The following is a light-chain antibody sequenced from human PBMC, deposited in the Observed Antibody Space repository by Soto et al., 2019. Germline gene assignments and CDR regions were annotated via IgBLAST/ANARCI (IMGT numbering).Light chain of an antibody. Sequence: EIVLTQSPATLSLSPGERATLSCRASQNVSSYLAWYRQKPGQAPRLLIYDASNRATGIPARFSGSGSGTDFTLTISSLEPEDFAVYYCQQRSNWPLFTFGPGTKVDIK. CDR2: DAS. V-gene: IGKV3-11*01. J-gene: IGKJ3*01. CDR1: QNVSSY. CDR3: QQRSNWPLFT.